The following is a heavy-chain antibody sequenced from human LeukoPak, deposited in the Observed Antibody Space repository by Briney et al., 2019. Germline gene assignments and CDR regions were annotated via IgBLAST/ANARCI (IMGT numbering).Heavy chain of an antibody. CDR2: IYYSGST. CDR3: ARGRDGGYYTPSFDY. J-gene: IGHJ4*02. V-gene: IGHV4-59*01. Sequence: SETLSLTCTVSGGSISSYYWSWIRQPPGKGLEWIGYIYYSGSTNYNPSLKSRVTISVDTSKNQFSLKLSSVTAADTAVYYCARGRDGGYYTPSFDYWGQGTLVTASS. CDR1: GGSISSYY. D-gene: IGHD3-22*01.